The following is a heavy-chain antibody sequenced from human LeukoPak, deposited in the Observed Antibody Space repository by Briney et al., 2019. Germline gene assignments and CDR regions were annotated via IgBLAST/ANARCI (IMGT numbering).Heavy chain of an antibody. J-gene: IGHJ6*02. V-gene: IGHV4-31*03. CDR3: ARGDLADYDSNYYYGMDV. CDR1: GGSISSGGYY. CDR2: IYYSGST. Sequence: SQTLSLTCTVSGGSISSGGYYWSWIRQHPGKGLEWIGYIYYSGSTYYNPSLKSRVTISVDTSKNQFSLKLSSVTAADTAVYYCARGDLADYDSNYYYGMDVWGQGTTVTVSS. D-gene: IGHD3-22*01.